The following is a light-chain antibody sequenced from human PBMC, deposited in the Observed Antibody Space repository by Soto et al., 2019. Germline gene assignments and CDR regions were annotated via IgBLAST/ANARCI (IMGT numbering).Light chain of an antibody. Sequence: EIVMTQSPATLSVSPGERVTLSCRASQSVSSSLAWYQQKPGQAPRLLIYGASTKAPGIPAMFSGSWSGTESPPTLSSLQSENFAFYYSQQHNNCPPFTFGPGTKVDIK. CDR2: GAS. V-gene: IGKV3-15*01. J-gene: IGKJ3*01. CDR3: QQHNNCPPFT. CDR1: QSVSSS.